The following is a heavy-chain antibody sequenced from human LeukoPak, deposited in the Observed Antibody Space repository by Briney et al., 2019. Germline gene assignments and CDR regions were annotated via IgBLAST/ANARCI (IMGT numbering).Heavy chain of an antibody. CDR3: ARAFRAISGWRKYDY. J-gene: IGHJ4*02. V-gene: IGHV6-1*01. Sequence: SQTLSLTCAISGDSVSSNSAAWDWIRQSPSRGLEWLGRTFYRSKWYYDYEVSVKSRINISPDTSKNQFSLQLSSATPEDTAVYCARAFRAISGWRKYDYWGQGILVTVSS. CDR2: TFYRSKWYY. D-gene: IGHD6-19*01. CDR1: GDSVSSNSAA.